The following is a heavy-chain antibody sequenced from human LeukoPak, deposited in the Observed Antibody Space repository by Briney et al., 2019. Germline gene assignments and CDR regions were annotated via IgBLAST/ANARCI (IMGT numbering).Heavy chain of an antibody. CDR2: INPNSGGT. Sequence: ASVKVSCKASGYTFTGYYMHWVRQAPGQGLEWMGWINPNSGGTNYAQKFQGRVTMTRDTSISTAYMELSRLRSDDTAVYYCAREGFSGELLFEIDWFDPWGQGTLVTVSS. J-gene: IGHJ5*02. V-gene: IGHV1-2*02. D-gene: IGHD3-10*01. CDR3: AREGFSGELLFEIDWFDP. CDR1: GYTFTGYY.